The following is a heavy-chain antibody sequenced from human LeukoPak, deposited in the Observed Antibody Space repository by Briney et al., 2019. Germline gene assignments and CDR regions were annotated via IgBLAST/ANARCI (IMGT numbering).Heavy chain of an antibody. CDR3: AGLSAYDAGFDP. Sequence: SETLSLTCTVSGGSMRDYFWTWFRQPPGKGLEWIGQIYHTGDTDYSPSLKSRLTMSLDTSKSHFSLKLNSVTAADTAVYYCAGLSAYDAGFDPWGQGALVSVSS. J-gene: IGHJ5*02. CDR2: IYHTGDT. CDR1: GGSMRDYF. D-gene: IGHD5-12*01. V-gene: IGHV4-59*01.